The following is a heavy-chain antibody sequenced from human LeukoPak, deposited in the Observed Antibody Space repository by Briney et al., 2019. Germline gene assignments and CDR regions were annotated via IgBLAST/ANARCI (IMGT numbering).Heavy chain of an antibody. V-gene: IGHV1-69*13. CDR3: ARDRYDWNSLGWFDP. D-gene: IGHD1-7*01. J-gene: IGHJ5*02. Sequence: GASVKVSCKASGGTFSSYAISWVRQAPGQGLEWMGGIITIFGTANYAQKFQGRVTITADESTSTAYIELSSLRSEDTAVYYCARDRYDWNSLGWFDPWGQGTLVTVSS. CDR1: GGTFSSYA. CDR2: IITIFGTA.